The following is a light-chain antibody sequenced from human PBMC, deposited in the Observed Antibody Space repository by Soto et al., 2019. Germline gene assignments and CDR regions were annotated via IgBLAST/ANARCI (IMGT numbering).Light chain of an antibody. CDR1: QSISTY. CDR2: SAS. V-gene: IGKV1-39*01. J-gene: IGKJ4*01. CDR3: QQSFNTLT. Sequence: DIQMTQSPSSLSASVGDRVTITCRASQSISTYVSWYQHRPGKAPKLLIYSASTLQSGVPPRFSGSGSGTDFTLTISSLQPEYFATYYCQQSFNTLTFGGGTKVAIE.